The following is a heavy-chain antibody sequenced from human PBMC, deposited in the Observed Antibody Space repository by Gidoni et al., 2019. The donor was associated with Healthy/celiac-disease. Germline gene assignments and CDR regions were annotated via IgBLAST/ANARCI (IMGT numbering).Heavy chain of an antibody. D-gene: IGHD3-16*01. J-gene: IGHJ4*02. V-gene: IGHV1-69*01. CDR1: GGTFSSYA. CDR3: ASQASGTGGESEDY. CDR2: IIPIFGTA. Sequence: QVQLVQSGDEVQKPGSSVKVSCKASGGTFSSYAISWVRQAPGQGLEWMGGIIPIFGTANYAQKFQGRVTITADESTSTAYMELSSLRSEDTAVYYCASQASGTGGESEDYWGQGTLVTVSS.